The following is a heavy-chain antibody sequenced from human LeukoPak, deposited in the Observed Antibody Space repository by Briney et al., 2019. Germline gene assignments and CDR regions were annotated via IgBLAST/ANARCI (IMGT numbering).Heavy chain of an antibody. V-gene: IGHV1-2*02. D-gene: IGHD6-19*01. Sequence: ASVKVSCKASGYTFTGYYMHWVRQAPGQGLEWMGWINPNSGSTNYAQKFQGRVTMTRDTSISTAYMELSRLRSDDTAVYYCARDQSFPGSGWYVDYWGQGTLVTVSS. CDR3: ARDQSFPGSGWYVDY. CDR1: GYTFTGYY. J-gene: IGHJ4*02. CDR2: INPNSGST.